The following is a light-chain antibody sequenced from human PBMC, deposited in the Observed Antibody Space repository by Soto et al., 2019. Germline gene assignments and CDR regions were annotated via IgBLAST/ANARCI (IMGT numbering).Light chain of an antibody. CDR1: QSVTSSY. J-gene: IGKJ5*01. CDR2: GAS. V-gene: IGKV3-20*01. CDR3: QQYSNWPPFT. Sequence: EIVLTQSPGALALSPGERATLSCRASQSVTSSYLAWYQQKPGQAPRLLIYGASSRATGIPDRFSGSGSGTEFTLTISSLQSEDFAVYYCQQYSNWPPFTFGQGTRLEI.